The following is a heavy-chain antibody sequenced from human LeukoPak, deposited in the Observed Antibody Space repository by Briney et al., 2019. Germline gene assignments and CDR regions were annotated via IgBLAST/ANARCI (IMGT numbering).Heavy chain of an antibody. J-gene: IGHJ1*01. CDR1: GGSISSYY. Sequence: SETLSLTCTVSGGSISSYYWSWIRQPPGKGLEWIGYIYYSGSTNYNPSLKSRVTISVDTSKNQFSLKLSSVTAADTAVYYCARGSDCSSTSCYRAEYFQHWGQGTLVTVSS. CDR3: ARGSDCSSTSCYRAEYFQH. D-gene: IGHD2-2*01. CDR2: IYYSGST. V-gene: IGHV4-59*01.